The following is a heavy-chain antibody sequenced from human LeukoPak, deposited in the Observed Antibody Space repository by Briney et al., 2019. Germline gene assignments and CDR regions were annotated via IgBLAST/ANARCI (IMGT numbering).Heavy chain of an antibody. V-gene: IGHV4-38-2*01. Sequence: PSETLSLTCAVSGYSISSGYYWGWIRQPPGKGLEWIGSIYHSGSTYYNPSLKSRVTISVDTSKNQFSLKVSSVTAADTAVYYCARHHWRSAYFDYWGQGTLVTVSS. CDR1: GYSISSGYY. CDR3: ARHHWRSAYFDY. CDR2: IYHSGST. D-gene: IGHD1-1*01. J-gene: IGHJ4*02.